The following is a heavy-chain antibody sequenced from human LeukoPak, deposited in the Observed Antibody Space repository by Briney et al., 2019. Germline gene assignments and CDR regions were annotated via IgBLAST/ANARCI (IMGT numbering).Heavy chain of an antibody. Sequence: GGSLRLSCEASGFTFSKTWMSWVRQAPGKGLEWVANIKQDGSEKYYVDSVKGRFTISRDNAKNSLYLQMNSLRAEDTAVYYCAREVRGATYPTFDYWGQGTLVTVSS. CDR2: IKQDGSEK. CDR3: AREVRGATYPTFDY. D-gene: IGHD1-26*01. J-gene: IGHJ4*02. CDR1: GFTFSKTW. V-gene: IGHV3-7*01.